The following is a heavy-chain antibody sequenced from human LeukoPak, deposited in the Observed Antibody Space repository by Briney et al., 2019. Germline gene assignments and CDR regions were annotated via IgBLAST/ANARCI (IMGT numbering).Heavy chain of an antibody. J-gene: IGHJ4*02. CDR2: IYSGGST. D-gene: IGHD3-9*01. V-gene: IGHV3-66*01. CDR3: ARTAGITIFNYYFDY. Sequence: GGSLRLSCAASGFTVSSNYMSWVRQAPGKGLEWVSVIYSGGSTYYADSVKGRFTISRDNSKNTLYLQMNSLRAEDTAVYYCARTAGITIFNYYFDYWGQETLVTVSS. CDR1: GFTVSSNY.